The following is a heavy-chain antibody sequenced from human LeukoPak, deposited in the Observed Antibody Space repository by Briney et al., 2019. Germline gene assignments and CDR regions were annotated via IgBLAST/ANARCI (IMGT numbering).Heavy chain of an antibody. CDR2: INPSGGST. CDR1: GYTFTSYY. J-gene: IGHJ6*03. Sequence: ASVKVSCKASGYTFTSYYMHWVRQAPGQGLEWMGIINPSGGSTSYAQKFQGRVTMTRDMSTSTVYMELSSLRSEDTAVYYCASGRPQYQLLLLSYYYYYMDVWGKGTTVTVPS. D-gene: IGHD2-2*01. V-gene: IGHV1-46*01. CDR3: ASGRPQYQLLLLSYYYYYMDV.